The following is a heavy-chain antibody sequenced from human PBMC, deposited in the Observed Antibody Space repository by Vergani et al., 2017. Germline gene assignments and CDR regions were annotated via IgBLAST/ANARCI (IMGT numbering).Heavy chain of an antibody. CDR3: AREGPYVYGLDL. Sequence: QVQLQESGPGLVKPSETLSLTCTVSGGSISNPDYYWSWIRQSPGKGLEWIGNIYYSGSTSYNPSVGSRLAISLDTSKNQFSLTLNFLTAADTAVYFCAREGPYVYGLDLWGQGTTVIVSS. CDR2: IYYSGST. J-gene: IGHJ6*02. D-gene: IGHD3-16*01. V-gene: IGHV4-30-4*08. CDR1: GGSISNPDYY.